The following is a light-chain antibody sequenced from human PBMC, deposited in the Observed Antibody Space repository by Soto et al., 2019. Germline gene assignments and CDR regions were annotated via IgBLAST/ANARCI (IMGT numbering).Light chain of an antibody. CDR3: TSYTTSSPYLV. Sequence: QSALTQPASVSGSPGQSITISCTGTSSDVGGYNYVSWYQHHPGKAPKLMIYDVTNRPSGVSNRFSGSKSGNTASLTISGLQAEDEADYYCTSYTTSSPYLVFGGRTKLTVL. J-gene: IGLJ3*02. V-gene: IGLV2-14*03. CDR2: DVT. CDR1: SSDVGGYNY.